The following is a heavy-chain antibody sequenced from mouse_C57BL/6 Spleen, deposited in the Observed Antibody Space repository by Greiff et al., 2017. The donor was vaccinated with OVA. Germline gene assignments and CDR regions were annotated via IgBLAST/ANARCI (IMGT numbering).Heavy chain of an antibody. D-gene: IGHD2-4*01. Sequence: EVKLLQSGGGLVQPGGSLKLSCAASGIDFSRYWMSWVRRAPGQGLEWIGEINPDSSTINYAPSLKDKFIISRDNAKNTLYLQMSKVRSEDTALYYCASSGYDYDDGAWFAYWGQGTLVTVSA. CDR3: ASSGYDYDDGAWFAY. J-gene: IGHJ3*01. CDR1: GIDFSRYW. V-gene: IGHV4-1*01. CDR2: INPDSSTI.